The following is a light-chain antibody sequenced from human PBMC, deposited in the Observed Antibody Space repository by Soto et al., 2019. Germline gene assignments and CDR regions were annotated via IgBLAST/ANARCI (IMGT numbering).Light chain of an antibody. CDR3: QQYDNLPIT. V-gene: IGKV1-33*01. J-gene: IGKJ3*01. CDR1: QDINNH. CDR2: GVS. Sequence: DIQMNQSPFSLSASVGDRVTITCQASQDINNHLNWYQQKPGKAPKLLIYGVSNLEIGVPSRFSGTGSGKDFTFTISSLQPEDIAAYYCQQYDNLPITFGPGTKVDIK.